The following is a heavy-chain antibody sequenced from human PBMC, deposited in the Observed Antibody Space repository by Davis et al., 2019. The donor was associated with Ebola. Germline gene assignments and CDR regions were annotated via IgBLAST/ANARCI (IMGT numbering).Heavy chain of an antibody. CDR1: GFTFSSYW. D-gene: IGHD6-19*01. CDR3: ARAVGRAVAGTAIN. CDR2: IKPDGSEK. V-gene: IGHV3-7*01. Sequence: GESLKISCAASGFTFSSYWMSWVRQAPGKGLEWVANIKPDGSEKYYVDSVKGRFTISRDNSKNTLYLQMNSLRAEDTAVYYCARAVGRAVAGTAINWGQGTLVTVSS. J-gene: IGHJ4*02.